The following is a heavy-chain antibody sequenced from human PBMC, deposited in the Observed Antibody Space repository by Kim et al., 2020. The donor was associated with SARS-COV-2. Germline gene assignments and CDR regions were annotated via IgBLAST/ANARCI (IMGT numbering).Heavy chain of an antibody. V-gene: IGHV1-18*01. CDR3: ARDRRSWEYFYYGMDV. Sequence: ASVKVSCKTSGYTFTHYGISWVRQAPGQGLEWMGWISVYSGNTAYAQNFPGRVTMTTDISATTAYMELRSLRSDDTAVYYCARDRRSWEYFYYGMDVWGQ. D-gene: IGHD6-13*01. J-gene: IGHJ6*02. CDR1: GYTFTHYG. CDR2: ISVYSGNT.